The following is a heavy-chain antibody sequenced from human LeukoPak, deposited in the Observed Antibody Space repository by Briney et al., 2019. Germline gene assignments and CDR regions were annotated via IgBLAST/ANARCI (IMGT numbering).Heavy chain of an antibody. D-gene: IGHD1-1*01. CDR3: VRVAKERVGGVYYFDY. CDR2: IGTAGDT. Sequence: GGSLRLSCAASGFTFSDYDMHWVRQATGKGLEWVSAIGTAGDTYYTGSVKGRFTISRENAKNSLYHQMNSLRAGDTAVYYCVRVAKERVGGVYYFDYWGQGTPVTVSS. V-gene: IGHV3-13*01. J-gene: IGHJ4*02. CDR1: GFTFSDYD.